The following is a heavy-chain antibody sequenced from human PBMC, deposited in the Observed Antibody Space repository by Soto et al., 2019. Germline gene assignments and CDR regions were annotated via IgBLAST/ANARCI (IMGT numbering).Heavy chain of an antibody. CDR2: SNPSGGST. J-gene: IGHJ4*02. CDR1: GYTFTSYY. V-gene: IGHV1-46*01. D-gene: IGHD5-12*01. CDR3: ARDFIYSGYDYNGQIPVFDY. Sequence: QVQLVQSGAEVKKPGASVKVSCKASGYTFTSYYMHWVRQAPGQGLEWMGISNPSGGSTSYAQKFQGRVTMTRDTSTSTVYMELSSLRSEDTAVYYCARDFIYSGYDYNGQIPVFDYWGQGTLVTVSS.